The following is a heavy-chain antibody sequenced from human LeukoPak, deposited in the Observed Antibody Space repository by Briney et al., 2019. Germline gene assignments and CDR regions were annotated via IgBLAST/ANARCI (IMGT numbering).Heavy chain of an antibody. CDR1: GFTFSTYS. D-gene: IGHD6-6*01. Sequence: GGSLRLSCAASGFTFSTYSMNWVRQAPGKGLDWVSSISSSSSYIYYADSVKGRFTISRDNAKNSLYLQMNSLRAEDTAVYYCARVWRIAARPEDAWGQGTLVTVSS. CDR3: ARVWRIAARPEDA. CDR2: ISSSSSYI. J-gene: IGHJ5*02. V-gene: IGHV3-21*01.